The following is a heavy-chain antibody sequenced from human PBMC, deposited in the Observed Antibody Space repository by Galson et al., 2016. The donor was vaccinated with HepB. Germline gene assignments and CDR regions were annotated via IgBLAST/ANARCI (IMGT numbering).Heavy chain of an antibody. CDR1: GGSISGGGYL. V-gene: IGHV4-30-2*01. CDR2: IDHNGFD. CDR3: ARRTVATSRFDS. J-gene: IGHJ4*02. D-gene: IGHD5-12*01. Sequence: TLSLTCAVSGGSISGGGYLWDWIRQPPGKGLEWIGYIDHNGFDPYTPSLKSRVTISVDGPKNQFSLNVNSLTAADTDVYYCARRTVATSRFDSWGQGTLVTVSS.